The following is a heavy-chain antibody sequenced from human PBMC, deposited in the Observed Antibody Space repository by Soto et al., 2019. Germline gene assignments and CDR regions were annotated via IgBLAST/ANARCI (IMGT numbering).Heavy chain of an antibody. D-gene: IGHD4-17*01. J-gene: IGHJ4*02. CDR1: GFIFSDYY. V-gene: IGHV3-11*01. Sequence: QVQLVESGGGLVKPGGSLRLSCATSGFIFSDYYMHWIRQAPGKGLEWISYISGNGRIIQYADSAKGRFTIPRDNAQNSRYLQMNTLRAEDTALYFCARDFDADSRTDFADWGQGTLVTVSS. CDR2: ISGNGRII. CDR3: ARDFDADSRTDFAD.